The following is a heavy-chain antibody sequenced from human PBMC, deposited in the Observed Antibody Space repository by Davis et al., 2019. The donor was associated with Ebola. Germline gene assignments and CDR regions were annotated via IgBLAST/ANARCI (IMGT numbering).Heavy chain of an antibody. Sequence: ASVKVSCKASGYTFTSYGISWVRQAPGQGLEWMGWISAYNGNTNYAQKLQGRVTVTTETSTSTAYMELRSLRSDDTAVYYCARSDSNYYYYGMDVWGQGTTVTVSS. CDR2: ISAYNGNT. CDR3: ARSDSNYYYYGMDV. D-gene: IGHD4-11*01. V-gene: IGHV1-18*01. CDR1: GYTFTSYG. J-gene: IGHJ6*02.